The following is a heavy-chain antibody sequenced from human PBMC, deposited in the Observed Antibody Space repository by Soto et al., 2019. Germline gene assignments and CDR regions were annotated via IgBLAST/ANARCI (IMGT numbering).Heavy chain of an antibody. V-gene: IGHV3-64*02. CDR3: ARGGFKYSSSYIDY. Sequence: EVQLVESGEGLVQPGGSLRLSCAASGFTFSSYAMHWFRQAPGKGLEYVSAISSNGGSTYYADSVKGRFTISRDNSKNTLYLQMGSLRAEDMAVYYCARGGFKYSSSYIDYWGQGTLVTVSS. CDR2: ISSNGGST. D-gene: IGHD6-13*01. CDR1: GFTFSSYA. J-gene: IGHJ4*02.